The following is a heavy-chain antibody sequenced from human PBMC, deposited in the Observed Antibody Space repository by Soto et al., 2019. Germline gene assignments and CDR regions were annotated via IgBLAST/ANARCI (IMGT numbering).Heavy chain of an antibody. Sequence: QVQLEQSGPEVKRPGTSVKVSCKASGGAFGRYSVSWVRQAPGQGLAWIGGVIPVFNTSNYSLKFQGRVAISAADATSTGFMELRSLRSEDTALYYCARGEEMTAVAIFEYWGQGTLVTVSS. CDR2: VIPVFNTS. CDR3: ARGEEMTAVAIFEY. J-gene: IGHJ4*02. D-gene: IGHD6-19*01. CDR1: GGAFGRYS. V-gene: IGHV1-69*01.